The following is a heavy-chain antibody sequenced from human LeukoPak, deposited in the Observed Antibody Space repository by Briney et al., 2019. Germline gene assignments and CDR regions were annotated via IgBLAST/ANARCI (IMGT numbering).Heavy chain of an antibody. V-gene: IGHV5-51*01. CDR2: IYPVGAET. Sequence: GESLKISCKGLGYSFSTYWNAWGRQRPGKGLEWGGIIYPVGAETRSAPSFQGQAPISADSSPSTAYLQWSSLRASDTAMYYCARASRDGYNQNFDHWGQGTLVTVSS. J-gene: IGHJ4*02. D-gene: IGHD5-24*01. CDR1: GYSFSTYW. CDR3: ARASRDGYNQNFDH.